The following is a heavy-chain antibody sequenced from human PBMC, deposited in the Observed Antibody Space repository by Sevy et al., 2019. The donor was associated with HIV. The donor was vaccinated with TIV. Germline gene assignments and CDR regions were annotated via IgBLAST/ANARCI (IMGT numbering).Heavy chain of an antibody. V-gene: IGHV1-18*01. CDR1: GYTFTTYG. J-gene: IGHJ6*02. D-gene: IGHD1-26*01. CDR2: ISVYNGNT. Sequence: ASVKVSCKTSGYTFTTYGLTWVRQAPGQGLDWMGWISVYNGNTNYAQEYQGRVTMTTDTSTSTAYVELGSLRSDDTAVYYCARGPTALVRGHFVYYGLDVWGQGTTVTVSS. CDR3: ARGPTALVRGHFVYYGLDV.